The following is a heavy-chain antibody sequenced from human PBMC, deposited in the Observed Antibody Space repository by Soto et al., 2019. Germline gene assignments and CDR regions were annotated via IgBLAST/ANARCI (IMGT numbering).Heavy chain of an antibody. D-gene: IGHD3-22*01. CDR2: ISYDGSNK. V-gene: IGHV3-30*18. J-gene: IGHJ4*02. CDR3: AKERDYYDSSGSPLDY. CDR1: GFTFSSYG. Sequence: GGSLRLSCAASGFTFSSYGMHWVRQAPGKGLEWVAVISYDGSNKYYADSVKGRFTISRDNSKNTLYLQMNSLRAEDTAVYYCAKERDYYDSSGSPLDYWGQGTLVTVSS.